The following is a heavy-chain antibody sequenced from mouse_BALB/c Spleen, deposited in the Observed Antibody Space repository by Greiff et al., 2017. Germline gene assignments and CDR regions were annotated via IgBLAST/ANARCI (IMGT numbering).Heavy chain of an antibody. CDR1: GYTFTSYW. CDR3: AREGLYGSSSVDY. CDR2: IYPGSGST. J-gene: IGHJ2*01. D-gene: IGHD1-1*01. Sequence: LQQPGSELVRPGASVKLSCKASGYTFTSYWMHWVKQRPGQGLEWIGDIYPGSGSTNYNEKFKSKATLTVDTSSSTAYMQLSSLASEDSALYYCAREGLYGSSSVDYWGQGTTLTVSS. V-gene: IGHV1S22*01.